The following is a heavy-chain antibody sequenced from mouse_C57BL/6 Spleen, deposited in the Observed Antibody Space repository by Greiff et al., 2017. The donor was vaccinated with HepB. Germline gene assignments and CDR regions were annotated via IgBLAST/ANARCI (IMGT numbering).Heavy chain of an antibody. CDR3: ARAGPLGDEYFDY. CDR2: IWSDGST. D-gene: IGHD4-1*01. J-gene: IGHJ2*01. Sequence: VMLVESGPGLVAPSQSLSITCTVSGFSLTSYGVHWVRQPPGKGLEWLVVIWSDGSTTYNSALKSRLSISKDNSKSQVFLKMNSLQTDDTAMYYCARAGPLGDEYFDYWGQGTTLTVSS. V-gene: IGHV2-6*03. CDR1: GFSLTSYG.